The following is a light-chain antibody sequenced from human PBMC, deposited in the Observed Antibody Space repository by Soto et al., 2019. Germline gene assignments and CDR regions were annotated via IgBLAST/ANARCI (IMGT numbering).Light chain of an antibody. V-gene: IGKV3-15*01. CDR2: GAS. CDR3: QEDNNWPPFT. CDR1: QSLRSN. J-gene: IGKJ2*01. Sequence: EIVMTQSPATLSVSQGERATLSCRASQSLRSNLAWYQNKPGQAPRLLIFGASSRATGVPARFSGSGSGTEVTVTSSSLQSEDGAVYYCQEDNNWPPFTFGQGTKLEIK.